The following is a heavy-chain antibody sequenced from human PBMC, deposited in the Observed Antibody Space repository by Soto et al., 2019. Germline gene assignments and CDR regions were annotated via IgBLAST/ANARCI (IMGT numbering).Heavy chain of an antibody. CDR3: ARRFCSGGSCYFAF. CDR2: IYYTGAT. D-gene: IGHD2-15*01. CDR1: GDSVSSYY. V-gene: IGHV4-59*08. J-gene: IGHJ4*02. Sequence: QVQLLESGPGLVKPSETLSLTCTVSGDSVSSYYWSWIRQPPGKGLEWIGYIYYTGATKNNPSLKCRVPISLGTPKNQFSLNMTSMTAADTAVYYCARRFCSGGSCYFAFWGRGTLVTVSS.